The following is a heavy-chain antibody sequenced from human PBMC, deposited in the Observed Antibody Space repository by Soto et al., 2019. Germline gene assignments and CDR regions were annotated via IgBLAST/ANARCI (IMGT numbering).Heavy chain of an antibody. D-gene: IGHD2-21*01. CDR3: AREGPAPYSYYGMDV. CDR2: ISGYNGNT. CDR1: GYTFTNYG. V-gene: IGHV1-18*01. J-gene: IGHJ6*02. Sequence: QVQLVQSGAEVKKPGASVKVSCKASGYTFTNYGFSWVRQAPGQGLEWMGWISGYNGNTKYVEKFQGIVTMTADTSTSTAHMVLRSLSSDATAVYYCAREGPAPYSYYGMDVWGQGTAVTVSS.